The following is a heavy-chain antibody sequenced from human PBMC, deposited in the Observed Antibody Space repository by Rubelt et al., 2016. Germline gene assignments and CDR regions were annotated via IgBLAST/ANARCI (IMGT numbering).Heavy chain of an antibody. D-gene: IGHD5-12*01. CDR2: IYHSGST. Sequence: QVQLQESGPGLVKPSETLSLTCSVSDGSISSYYWSWIRQPPGKGLEWIGEIYHSGSTNYNPSLKSRSNISLDNSKNQFYLKLSLVTAADTAGDYCARLGYQTYWYFDLWGRGTLVTVSS. V-gene: IGHV4-59*01. J-gene: IGHJ2*01. CDR3: ARLGYQTYWYFDL. CDR1: DGSISSYY.